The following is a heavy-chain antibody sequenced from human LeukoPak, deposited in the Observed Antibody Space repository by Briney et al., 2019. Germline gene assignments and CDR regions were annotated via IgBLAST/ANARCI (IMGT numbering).Heavy chain of an antibody. V-gene: IGHV4-39*07. CDR3: ARVGETSAWGIIDY. CDR1: GGSISSSSYY. Sequence: PSETLSLTCTVSGGSISSSSYYWGWIRQPPGKGLEWIGSIYYSGSTYYNPSLKSRVTISVDTSKNQFSLKLTSVTAADTAVYYCARVGETSAWGIIDYWGQGTLVTVSS. CDR2: IYYSGST. J-gene: IGHJ4*02. D-gene: IGHD6-19*01.